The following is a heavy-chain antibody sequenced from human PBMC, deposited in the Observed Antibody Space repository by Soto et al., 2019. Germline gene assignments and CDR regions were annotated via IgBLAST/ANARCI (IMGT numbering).Heavy chain of an antibody. CDR1: GFSFTNYW. Sequence: GEALKISWKGSGFSFTNYWISWVRQMPGKGLEWMVNIDPVDSYANYSPSFQGHVTFSVDTSIITAYLQWSSLKASDTAMYFCARIESIERNWFDXWGQGTLVTVSX. D-gene: IGHD1-1*01. J-gene: IGHJ5*02. CDR2: IDPVDSYA. V-gene: IGHV5-10-1*01. CDR3: ARIESIERNWFDX.